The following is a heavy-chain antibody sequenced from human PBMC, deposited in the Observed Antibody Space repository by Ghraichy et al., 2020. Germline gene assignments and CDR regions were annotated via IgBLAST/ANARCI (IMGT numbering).Heavy chain of an antibody. CDR1: GFTFSSYS. V-gene: IGHV3-48*02. Sequence: GGSLRLSCAASGFTFSSYSMNWVRQAPGKGLEWVSYISTSSSTIYYADSVKGRFTISRDIAKNSLYLQMNSLRDEDTAVYYCARWTYCGGDCSNRGAFDIWGQGTMVTVSS. CDR2: ISTSSSTI. CDR3: ARWTYCGGDCSNRGAFDI. J-gene: IGHJ3*02. D-gene: IGHD2-21*01.